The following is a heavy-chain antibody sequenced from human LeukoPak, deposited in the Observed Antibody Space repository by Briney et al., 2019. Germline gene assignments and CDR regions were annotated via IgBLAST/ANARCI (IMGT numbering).Heavy chain of an antibody. CDR2: IYYSGST. D-gene: IGHD3-3*01. V-gene: IGHV4-31*03. Sequence: RSSETLSLTCTVSGGSISSGGYYWSWIRQHPGKGLEWIGYIYYSGSTYYIPSLKSRVTISVDTSKNQFSLKLSSVTAADTAVYYCARASGYYRLFDYWGQGTLVTVSS. CDR1: GGSISSGGYY. J-gene: IGHJ4*02. CDR3: ARASGYYRLFDY.